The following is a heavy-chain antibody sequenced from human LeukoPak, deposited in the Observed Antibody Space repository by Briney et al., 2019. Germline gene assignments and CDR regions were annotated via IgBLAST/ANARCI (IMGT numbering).Heavy chain of an antibody. CDR1: GYTFTGYY. J-gene: IGHJ4*02. CDR2: ISYDGSNK. V-gene: IGHV3-30*04. CDR3: AKDLTVVVAAPIDY. D-gene: IGHD2-15*01. Sequence: SCTASGYTFTGYYMHWVRQAPGKGLEWVAVISYDGSNKYYADSVKGRFTISRDNSKNTLYLQMNSLRAEDTAVYYCAKDLTVVVAAPIDYWGQGTLVTVSS.